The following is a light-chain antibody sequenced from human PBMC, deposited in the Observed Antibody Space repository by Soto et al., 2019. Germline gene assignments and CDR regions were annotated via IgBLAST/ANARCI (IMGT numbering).Light chain of an antibody. Sequence: QSVLTQPASVSGSPGQSITISCSGTSSNIGGYNLVSWYQQHPGKAPRVIVYEGIKRPSGVSDRFSGSKSGNTASLTVSGLQAEDEADYYCSSYEGSNNYVFGTGTKVTVL. V-gene: IGLV2-14*02. CDR1: SSNIGGYNL. CDR3: SSYEGSNNYV. CDR2: EGI. J-gene: IGLJ1*01.